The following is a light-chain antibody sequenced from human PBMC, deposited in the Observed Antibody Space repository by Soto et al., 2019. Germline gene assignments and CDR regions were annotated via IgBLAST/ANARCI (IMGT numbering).Light chain of an antibody. J-gene: IGLJ1*01. Sequence: QCARTQPASVSGAPGQASSISCTGTSSDVGGYNYVSWYQQHPGKAPKLMIYDVSNRPSGVSNRFSGSKSGNTASLTISGLQAEDEADYYCSSYTSSSTLYVFGTGTKVTVL. CDR1: SSDVGGYNY. CDR3: SSYTSSSTLYV. CDR2: DVS. V-gene: IGLV2-14*01.